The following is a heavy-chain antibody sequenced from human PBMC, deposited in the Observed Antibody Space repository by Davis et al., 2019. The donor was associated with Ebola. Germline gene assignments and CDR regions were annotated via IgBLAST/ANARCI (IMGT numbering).Heavy chain of an antibody. Sequence: ASVMVFCYASGHTFTSYGISWVRHAPGQELEWMGWISAYNGNTNYAQKLQGRVTMTTDTSTSTAYMELRSLRSDDTAVYYCSRHRMTTVTYYYYGMDVWGQGTTVTVSS. CDR1: GHTFTSYG. V-gene: IGHV1-18*01. CDR3: SRHRMTTVTYYYYGMDV. CDR2: ISAYNGNT. J-gene: IGHJ6*02. D-gene: IGHD4-17*01.